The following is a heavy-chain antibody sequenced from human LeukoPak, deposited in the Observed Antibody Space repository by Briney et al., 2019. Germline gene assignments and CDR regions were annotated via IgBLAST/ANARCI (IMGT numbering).Heavy chain of an antibody. CDR1: GFTFSSYN. CDR3: ERGTYYYEF. D-gene: IGHD3-16*01. Sequence: SGGSLRLSCAASGFTFSSYNMSWVRQAPGKGPEWVAYMNQLGNEKNYLDSVKGRFTISRDNAKNSLYLQMTSLRVEDTAVYYWERGTYYYEFWGQGTLVTVSS. V-gene: IGHV3-7*04. J-gene: IGHJ4*02. CDR2: MNQLGNEK.